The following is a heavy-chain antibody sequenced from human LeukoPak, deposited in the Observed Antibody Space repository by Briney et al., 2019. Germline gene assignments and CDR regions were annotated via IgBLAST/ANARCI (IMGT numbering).Heavy chain of an antibody. V-gene: IGHV1-69*13. CDR1: GGTFSSCA. D-gene: IGHD3-3*01. CDR2: IIPIFGTA. Sequence: SVKVSCKASGGTFSSCAISWVRQAPGQGLEWMGGIIPIFGTANYAQKFQGRVTITADESTSTAYMELSSLRSEDTAVYYCARAEGRVYDFWSGYSVSPFDYWGQGTLVTVSS. CDR3: ARAEGRVYDFWSGYSVSPFDY. J-gene: IGHJ4*02.